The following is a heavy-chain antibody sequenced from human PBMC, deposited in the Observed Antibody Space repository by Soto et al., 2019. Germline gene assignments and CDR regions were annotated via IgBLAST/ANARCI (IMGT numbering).Heavy chain of an antibody. V-gene: IGHV1-69*06. Sequence: SVKVSCKASGGTSSTYTFSWVRQAPGQGLEWMGRIIPIFGTPYYAQKFQGRVTITADKSTSTVYMELSSLRFDDTAVYFCARGLECRGYCLDKPTWFAPWGQGTLVTVSS. J-gene: IGHJ5*02. CDR1: GGTSSTYT. CDR2: IIPIFGTP. CDR3: ARGLECRGYCLDKPTWFAP. D-gene: IGHD2-15*01.